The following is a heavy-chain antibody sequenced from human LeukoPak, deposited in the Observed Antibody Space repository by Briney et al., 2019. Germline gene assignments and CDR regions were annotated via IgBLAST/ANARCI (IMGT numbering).Heavy chain of an antibody. CDR3: AKDFSWNFGLFDY. D-gene: IGHD1-7*01. CDR2: IIPILGIA. J-gene: IGHJ4*02. CDR1: GGTFSSYA. V-gene: IGHV1-69*04. Sequence: GASVKVSCKASGGTFSSYAISWVRQAPGQGLEWMGRIIPILGIANYAQKFQGRVTITADKSTSTAYMELSSLRSEDTAVYYCAKDFSWNFGLFDYWGQGTLVTVSS.